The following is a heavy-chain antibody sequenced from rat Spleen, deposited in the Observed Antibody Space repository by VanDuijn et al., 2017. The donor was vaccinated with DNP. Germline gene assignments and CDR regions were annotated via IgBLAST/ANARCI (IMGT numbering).Heavy chain of an antibody. V-gene: IGHV4-2*01. CDR1: GFNLNDYW. D-gene: IGHD5-1*01. Sequence: EVKLVESGGGLVQPGRSLKLSCAASGFNLNDYWMGWVRQAPGKGLEWIGEIKQDSSITNHNPSLRDRFTISRDNAQNSLYLQMNNLGSEDTAIYYCVTRGTGPDNWFAYWGQGTLVTVSS. CDR3: VTRGTGPDNWFAY. J-gene: IGHJ3*01. CDR2: IKQDSSIT.